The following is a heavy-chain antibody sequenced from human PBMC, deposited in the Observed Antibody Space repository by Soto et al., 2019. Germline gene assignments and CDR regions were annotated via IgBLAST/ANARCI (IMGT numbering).Heavy chain of an antibody. CDR2: IYYSGST. Sequence: QVQLQESGPGLVKPSQTLSLTCTVSGGSISSGGYYWSWIRQHPGKGLEWIGYIYYSGSTYYNPSLKSRVTISVDTSKNQFSLKLSSVTAADTAVYYCARGYYDFWSSYSNSHFDYWGQGTLVTVSS. V-gene: IGHV4-31*03. D-gene: IGHD3-3*01. CDR3: ARGYYDFWSSYSNSHFDY. CDR1: GGSISSGGYY. J-gene: IGHJ4*02.